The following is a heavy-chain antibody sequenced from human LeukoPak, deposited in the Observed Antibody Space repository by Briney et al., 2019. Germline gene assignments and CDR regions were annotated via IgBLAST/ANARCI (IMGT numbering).Heavy chain of an antibody. CDR1: GFTFSSYG. D-gene: IGHD5-18*01. J-gene: IGHJ4*02. Sequence: GGSLRLSCAASGFTFSSYGMHWVRQAPGKGLEWVAVIWYDGSNKYYADSVKGRFTISRDNSKNTLYLQMNSLRAEDTAVYYCAKGIWDTAMVPDYWGQGTLVTVSS. CDR3: AKGIWDTAMVPDY. CDR2: IWYDGSNK. V-gene: IGHV3-33*06.